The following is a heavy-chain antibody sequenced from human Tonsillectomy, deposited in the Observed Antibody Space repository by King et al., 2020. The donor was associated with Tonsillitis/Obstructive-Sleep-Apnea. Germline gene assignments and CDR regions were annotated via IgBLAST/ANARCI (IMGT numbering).Heavy chain of an antibody. Sequence: VQLVESGGGLVQPGGSLRLSCAASGFTFSSYWMHWVRQAPGKGLVWVSRISSDGSSTTYADSVKGRFTISRDNAKNTLYLQMNSLRAEDTAGYYCAKGYSYDVDYWGQGTLVTVSS. V-gene: IGHV3-74*01. CDR2: ISSDGSST. D-gene: IGHD5-18*01. CDR3: AKGYSYDVDY. CDR1: GFTFSSYW. J-gene: IGHJ4*02.